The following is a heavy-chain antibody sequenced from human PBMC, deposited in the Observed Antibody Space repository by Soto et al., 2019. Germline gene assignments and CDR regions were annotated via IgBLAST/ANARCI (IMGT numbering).Heavy chain of an antibody. CDR1: GGSISSYY. CDR3: AREPGSGSPLFDY. Sequence: SETLSLTCTVPGGSISSYYWSWIRQPPGKGLEWIGYIYYSGSTNYNPSLKSRVTISVDTSKNQFSLKLSSVTAADTAVYYCAREPGSGSPLFDYWGQGTLVTVSS. D-gene: IGHD3-10*01. CDR2: IYYSGST. J-gene: IGHJ4*02. V-gene: IGHV4-59*01.